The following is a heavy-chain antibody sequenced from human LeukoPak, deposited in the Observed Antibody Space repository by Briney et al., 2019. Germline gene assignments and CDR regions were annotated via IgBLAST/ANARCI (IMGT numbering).Heavy chain of an antibody. CDR2: IYPGDSDT. CDR3: ARRYCSGGSCYHVYDY. Sequence: GESLKISCKGSGYSFTSYWIGWVRQMPGKGLECMGIIYPGDSDTRYSPSFQGQVTISADKSISTAYLQWSSLKASDTAMYYCARRYCSGGSCYHVYDYWGQGTLVTVSS. V-gene: IGHV5-51*01. J-gene: IGHJ4*02. D-gene: IGHD2-15*01. CDR1: GYSFTSYW.